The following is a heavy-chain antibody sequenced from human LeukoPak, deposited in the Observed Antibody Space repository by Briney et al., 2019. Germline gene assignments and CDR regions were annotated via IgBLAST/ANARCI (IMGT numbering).Heavy chain of an antibody. V-gene: IGHV4-4*02. CDR1: GGSISSSSW. J-gene: IGHJ4*02. CDR3: ARGGLTGIRVDY. Sequence: SGTLSLTCAVSGGSISSSSWWSWVRQPPGKGLEWIGEIYHSGSTYYNPSLKSRVTISVDTSKNQFSLRLSSVTAADTAVYYCARGGLTGIRVDYWGQGTLVTVSS. D-gene: IGHD4/OR15-4a*01. CDR2: IYHSGST.